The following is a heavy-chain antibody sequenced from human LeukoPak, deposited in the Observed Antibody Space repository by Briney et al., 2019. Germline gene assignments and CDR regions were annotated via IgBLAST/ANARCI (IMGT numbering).Heavy chain of an antibody. V-gene: IGHV4-34*01. D-gene: IGHD5-24*01. CDR2: INHSGST. CDR1: GFTFSDYY. Sequence: GSLRLSCAASGFTFSDYYMSWIRQAPGKGLEWIGEINHSGSTSYNPSLKSRVTISVDTSKNQFSLKLSSVTAADTAVYYCASHLEMATTGNFGYWGQGTLVTVSS. CDR3: ASHLEMATTGNFGY. J-gene: IGHJ4*02.